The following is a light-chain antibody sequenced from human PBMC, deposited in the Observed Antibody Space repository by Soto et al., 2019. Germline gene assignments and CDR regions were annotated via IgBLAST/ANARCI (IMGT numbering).Light chain of an antibody. CDR3: GTWDSSLSGVV. CDR1: SSNIGNNY. CDR2: DNH. V-gene: IGLV1-51*01. Sequence: QSVLTQPPSVSAAPGQKVTISCSGSSSNIGNNYVSWYQQLPGTAPTLLIYDNHQRPSGIPDRFSGSKSGTSATLDITGLQTGDEADYYCGTWDSSLSGVVFGGGTKLTVL. J-gene: IGLJ2*01.